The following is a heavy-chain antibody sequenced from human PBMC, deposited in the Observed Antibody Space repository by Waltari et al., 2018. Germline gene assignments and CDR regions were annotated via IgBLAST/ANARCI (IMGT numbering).Heavy chain of an antibody. D-gene: IGHD2-21*01. J-gene: IGHJ1*01. Sequence: QVQLQESGPGLVKPSQTLSLTCTVSGGSISSGGYSWRWIRQHPGKGLEWIGYIYYSGSTYYNPSLKSRVTISVDTSKNQFSLKLSSVTAADTAVYYCARGAYCGGDCYWGYFQHWGQGTLVTVSS. CDR3: ARGAYCGGDCYWGYFQH. CDR1: GGSISSGGYS. CDR2: IYYSGST. V-gene: IGHV4-31*03.